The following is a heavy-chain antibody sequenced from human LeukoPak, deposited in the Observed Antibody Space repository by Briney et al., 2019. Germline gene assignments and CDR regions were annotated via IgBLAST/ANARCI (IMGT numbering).Heavy chain of an antibody. V-gene: IGHV1-69*13. J-gene: IGHJ6*02. Sequence: ASVKVSCKASGGTFSSYAISWVRQAPGQGLEWMGGIIPIFGTANYAQKFQGRVTITADESTSTAYMELSSLRSEDTAVYYCARARVVTAMPYYYGMDVWGQGTTVTVSS. CDR2: IIPIFGTA. CDR1: GGTFSSYA. D-gene: IGHD2-21*02. CDR3: ARARVVTAMPYYYGMDV.